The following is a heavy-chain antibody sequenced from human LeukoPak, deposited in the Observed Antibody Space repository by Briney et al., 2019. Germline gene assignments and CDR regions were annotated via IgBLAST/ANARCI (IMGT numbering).Heavy chain of an antibody. J-gene: IGHJ5*02. D-gene: IGHD6-19*01. CDR1: GFTFSSYG. CDR3: ARDAEYSSGWYYWFDP. V-gene: IGHV3-33*01. CDR2: IWYDGSNK. Sequence: GGSLRLSCAASGFTFSSYGMHWVRQAPGKGLEWVAVIWYDGSNKYYADSVKGRFTISRDNSKNTLYLQMNSLRAEDTAVYYCARDAEYSSGWYYWFDPWGQGILVTVSS.